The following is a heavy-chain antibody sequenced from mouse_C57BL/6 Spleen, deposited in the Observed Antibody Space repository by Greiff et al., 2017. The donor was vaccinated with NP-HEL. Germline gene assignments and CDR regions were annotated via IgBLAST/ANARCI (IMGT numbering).Heavy chain of an antibody. CDR3: ARVPYYYGSSLYYYAMDY. D-gene: IGHD1-1*01. CDR2: IYPGDGDT. J-gene: IGHJ4*01. CDR1: GYAFSSYW. Sequence: VQLQQSGAELVKPGASVKISCKASGYAFSSYWMNWVKQRPGKGLEWIGQIYPGDGDTNYNGKFKGKATLTADKSSSTAYMQLSSLTSEDSAVYFCARVPYYYGSSLYYYAMDYWGQGTSVTVSS. V-gene: IGHV1-80*01.